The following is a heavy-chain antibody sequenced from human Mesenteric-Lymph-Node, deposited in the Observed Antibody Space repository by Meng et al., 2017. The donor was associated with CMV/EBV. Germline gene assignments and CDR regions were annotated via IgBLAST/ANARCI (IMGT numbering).Heavy chain of an antibody. J-gene: IGHJ4*02. CDR3: ARAIEGWKTPYFDY. V-gene: IGHV4-59*01. CDR1: GGSISSYY. D-gene: IGHD1-1*01. CDR2: IYYSGST. Sequence: SETLSLTCTVSGGSISSYYWNWIRQPPGKGLEWIGYIYYSGSTNYNPSLKSRVNISVDTSKNQFSLKLSSVTAADTAVYYCARAIEGWKTPYFDYWGQGTLVTVSS.